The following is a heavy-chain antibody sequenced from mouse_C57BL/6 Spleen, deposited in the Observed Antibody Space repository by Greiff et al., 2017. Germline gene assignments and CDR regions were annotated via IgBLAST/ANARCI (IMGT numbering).Heavy chain of an antibody. CDR2: ISTGGGST. J-gene: IGHJ4*01. D-gene: IGHD2-4*01. Sequence: EVQRVESGGGLVQPGGSLKLSCAASGFTFSDYYMYWVRQTPEKRLEWVAYISTGGGSTSYQDTVTGRFTISRDNAKNNLYLQMCRLKSEDTGMYYCARHGDYDCDDESSYAMDYWGQGTSVTVSS. V-gene: IGHV5-12*01. CDR3: ARHGDYDCDDESSYAMDY. CDR1: GFTFSDYY.